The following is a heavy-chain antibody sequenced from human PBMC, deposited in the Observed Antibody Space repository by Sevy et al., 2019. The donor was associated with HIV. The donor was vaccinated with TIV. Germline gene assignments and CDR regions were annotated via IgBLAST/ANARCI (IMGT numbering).Heavy chain of an antibody. J-gene: IGHJ6*02. D-gene: IGHD3-3*01. Sequence: GGSLRLSCAASGFTFSSYDMHWVRQAPGKWLECVAVISYDGSNKYYADSVKGRFTISRDNSKNTLFLHMNSLGAEDTGVYYCAKGGKNFWDSEDYYYVMDVWGPGTTVTVSS. CDR2: ISYDGSNK. CDR1: GFTFSSYD. CDR3: AKGGKNFWDSEDYYYVMDV. V-gene: IGHV3-30*18.